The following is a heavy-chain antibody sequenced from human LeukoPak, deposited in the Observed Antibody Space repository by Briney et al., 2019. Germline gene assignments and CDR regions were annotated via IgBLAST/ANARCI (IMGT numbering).Heavy chain of an antibody. Sequence: GGSLRLSCAASGFTFSSYSIHWVRQAPGKGLEWVAVVSYDGSSENYADSVKGRFTISRDNSKNTLYLQMNSLRAEDTAVYYCARDRVLYFYYGMDVWGQGTTVTVSS. D-gene: IGHD2-21*01. CDR2: VSYDGSSE. J-gene: IGHJ6*02. CDR1: GFTFSSYS. CDR3: ARDRVLYFYYGMDV. V-gene: IGHV3-30-3*01.